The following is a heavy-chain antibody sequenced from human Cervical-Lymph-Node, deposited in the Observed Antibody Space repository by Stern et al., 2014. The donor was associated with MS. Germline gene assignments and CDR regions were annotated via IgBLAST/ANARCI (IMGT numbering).Heavy chain of an antibody. CDR2: ITPIFGTE. J-gene: IGHJ6*01. Sequence: VQLVESGAEVKKPGSSVKVSCKASGDTFTDYAISWVRQAPGQGPEWMRCITPIFGTEDSEQNFQGRLTITADRSTSTAYMDLSSLTSEDTAVYYCAREVGSLAMDVWGQGTTVIVSS. D-gene: IGHD1-1*01. CDR1: GDTFTDYA. CDR3: AREVGSLAMDV. V-gene: IGHV1-69*06.